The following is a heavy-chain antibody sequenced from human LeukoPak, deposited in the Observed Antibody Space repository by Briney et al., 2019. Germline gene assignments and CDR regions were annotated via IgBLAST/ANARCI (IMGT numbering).Heavy chain of an antibody. CDR3: ARDNIAVALDY. Sequence: SGTLSLTCTVSGGSISSYYWSWIRQPPGKGLEWIGYIYYSGSTNYNPSLKSRVTISVDTSKNQFSLKLSSVTAADTAVYYCARDNIAVALDYWGQGTLVTVSS. D-gene: IGHD6-19*01. CDR1: GGSISSYY. J-gene: IGHJ4*02. CDR2: IYYSGST. V-gene: IGHV4-59*01.